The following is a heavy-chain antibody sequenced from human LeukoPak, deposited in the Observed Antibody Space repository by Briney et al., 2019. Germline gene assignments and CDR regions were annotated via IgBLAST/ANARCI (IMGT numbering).Heavy chain of an antibody. V-gene: IGHV3-9*01. CDR3: XKLTSAGFVDY. J-gene: IGHJ4*02. CDR2: IGWNGGGI. CDR1: GFSFDDYA. Sequence: GGSLRLSCTASGFSFDDYAMHWVRQAPGKGLQWVSGIGWNGGGIVYADSVKGRFTISRDNAKNSLYLQMNSLGVEDTALYYCXKLTSAGFVDYWGRGTLVTVS. D-gene: IGHD6-13*01.